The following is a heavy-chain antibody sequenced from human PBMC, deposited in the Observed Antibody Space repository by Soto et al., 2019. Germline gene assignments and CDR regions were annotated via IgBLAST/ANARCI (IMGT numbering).Heavy chain of an antibody. CDR2: INPSGGST. CDR1: GYTFTSYY. J-gene: IGHJ4*02. D-gene: IGHD2-15*01. V-gene: IGHV1-46*03. CDR3: ARGYYHCSGGSCYFPFDY. Sequence: ASVKVSCKASGYTFTSYYMHWVRQAPGQGLEWMGIINPSGGSTSYAQKFQGRVTMTRDTSTSTVYMELSSLISEDTAVYYCARGYYHCSGGSCYFPFDYWGQGTLVTVST.